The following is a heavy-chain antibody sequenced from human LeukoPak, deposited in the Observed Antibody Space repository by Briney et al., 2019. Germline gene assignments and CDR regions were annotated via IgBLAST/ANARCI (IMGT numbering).Heavy chain of an antibody. CDR3: AKAFQRGWERDAFAF. Sequence: QTGGSLTLSCATSGFTFNTYGMSWVRQAPGKGLEWVSLISGSGDTTNYADSVKGRFTISRDNSKNTLYLQMNSLGADDTAVYYCAKAFQRGWERDAFAFWGQGTLVTVSS. J-gene: IGHJ3*01. CDR2: ISGSGDTT. D-gene: IGHD1-26*01. CDR1: GFTFNTYG. V-gene: IGHV3-23*01.